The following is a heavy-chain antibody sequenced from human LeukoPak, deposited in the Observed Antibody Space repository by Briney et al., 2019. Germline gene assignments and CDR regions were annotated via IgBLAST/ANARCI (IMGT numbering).Heavy chain of an antibody. Sequence: SVKVSCKASGGTFSSYAISWVRQAPGQGLEWMGGIIPIFGTANYAQKFQGRVTITADESTSTAYMEPSSLRSEDTAVYYCARDRWGLSYPEDAFDIWGQGTMVTVSS. D-gene: IGHD7-27*01. CDR1: GGTFSSYA. J-gene: IGHJ3*02. V-gene: IGHV1-69*19. CDR3: ARDRWGLSYPEDAFDI. CDR2: IIPIFGTA.